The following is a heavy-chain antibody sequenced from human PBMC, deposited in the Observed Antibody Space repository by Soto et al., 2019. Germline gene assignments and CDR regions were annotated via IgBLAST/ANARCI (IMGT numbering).Heavy chain of an antibody. Sequence: PSETLSLTCTVSGGSISSYYWSWIRQPPGKGLEWIGYIYYSGSTNYNPSLKSRVTISVDTSKNQFSLKLSSVTAADTAVYYCARQYSSSWDYHYYYMDVWGKGTTVTVSS. CDR1: GGSISSYY. D-gene: IGHD6-13*01. CDR3: ARQYSSSWDYHYYYMDV. J-gene: IGHJ6*03. CDR2: IYYSGST. V-gene: IGHV4-59*08.